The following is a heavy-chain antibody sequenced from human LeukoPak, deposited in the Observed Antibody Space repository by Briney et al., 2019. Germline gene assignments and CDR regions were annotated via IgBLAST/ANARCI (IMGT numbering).Heavy chain of an antibody. V-gene: IGHV4-59*08. CDR1: GGSIGSYY. J-gene: IGHJ4*02. D-gene: IGHD6-13*01. CDR3: AMHTVIASSWSLDY. Sequence: SETLSLTCIVSGGSIGSYYWSWIRQPPGKGLEWIGYIDYSGRTNYNPSLKSRVTISVDTSKNQFSLKLTSVTAADTAVYYCAMHTVIASSWSLDYWGQGTLVTVSS. CDR2: IDYSGRT.